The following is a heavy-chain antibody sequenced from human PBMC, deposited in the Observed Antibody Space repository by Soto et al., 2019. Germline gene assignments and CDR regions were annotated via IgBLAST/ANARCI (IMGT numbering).Heavy chain of an antibody. CDR3: AVATSSSSWFDP. CDR2: IYYSGST. J-gene: IGHJ5*02. D-gene: IGHD6-6*01. Sequence: SETLSLTCTVSGGSISSYYWSWIRQPPGKGLEWIGYIYYSGSTNYNPSLKSRVTISVDTSKNQFSLKLSSVNAADTALYYCAVATSSSSWFDPWGQGTLVTVSS. CDR1: GGSISSYY. V-gene: IGHV4-59*08.